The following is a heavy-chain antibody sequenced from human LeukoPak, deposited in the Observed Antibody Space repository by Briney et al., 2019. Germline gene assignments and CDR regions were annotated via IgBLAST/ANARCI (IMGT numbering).Heavy chain of an antibody. CDR1: GGSITSGGYS. Sequence: PSQTLSLTCAVSGGSITSGGYSWSWIRQPPGKGLEWIGYIYHSGSTYCNPSLKSRVTISVDRSKNQFSLKLSSVTAADTAVYYCARVLDGYKYYFDYWGQGTLVTVSS. CDR3: ARVLDGYKYYFDY. V-gene: IGHV4-30-2*01. J-gene: IGHJ4*02. CDR2: IYHSGST. D-gene: IGHD5-24*01.